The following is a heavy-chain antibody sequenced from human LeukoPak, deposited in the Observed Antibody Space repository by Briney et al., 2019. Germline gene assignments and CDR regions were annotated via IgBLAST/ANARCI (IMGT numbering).Heavy chain of an antibody. CDR2: IYYSGST. CDR1: GGSISSYY. V-gene: IGHV4-59*01. D-gene: IGHD6-19*01. CDR3: ARGHGSGWYFDY. J-gene: IGHJ4*02. Sequence: PSETLSLTCTVSGGSISSYYWSWLRQPPGKGLEWIGYIYYSGSTNYNPSLKSRVTISVDTSKNQFSLKLSTVTAADTAVYYCARGHGSGWYFDYWGQGTLVTVSS.